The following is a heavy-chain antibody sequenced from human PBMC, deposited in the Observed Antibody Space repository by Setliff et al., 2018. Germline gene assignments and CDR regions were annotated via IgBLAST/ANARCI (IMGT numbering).Heavy chain of an antibody. CDR2: IIPIFGTA. J-gene: IGHJ4*02. Sequence: SVKVSCKASGGTFINYAISWVRQAPGQGLEWMGGIIPIFGTANYAQKFQGRVTITADESTSTAYMELSSLRPEDTAVYYCARVSRTIVAARGFDYWGQGTLVTVS. V-gene: IGHV1-69*13. CDR3: ARVSRTIVAARGFDY. CDR1: GGTFINYA. D-gene: IGHD1-26*01.